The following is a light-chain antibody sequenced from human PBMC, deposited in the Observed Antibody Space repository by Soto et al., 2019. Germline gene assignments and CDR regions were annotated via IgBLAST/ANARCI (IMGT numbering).Light chain of an antibody. J-gene: IGKJ1*01. CDR1: QGISNY. CDR2: AAS. Sequence: DIQMTQSPSSLSSSVGDRVTITGRASQGISNYLAWYQQKPGKVPKLLIYAASTLQSGVPARFSGSGSGTDFTRNISSLQPEDVATYYCQKYNSAPPTVGQGTKVEIK. V-gene: IGKV1-27*01. CDR3: QKYNSAPPT.